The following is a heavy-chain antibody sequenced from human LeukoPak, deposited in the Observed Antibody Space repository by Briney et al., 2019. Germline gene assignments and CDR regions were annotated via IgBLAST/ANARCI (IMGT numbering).Heavy chain of an antibody. CDR3: ARGGVSILWWKNGMDV. J-gene: IGHJ6*02. V-gene: IGHV3-64*01. CDR2: ISSNGGST. Sequence: PGGSLRLSCAASGFTFSSYAMHWVRQAPGKGLEYVSAISSNGGSTYYANSVKGRFTISRDNSKNTLYLQMGSLRAEDMAVYYCARGGVSILWWKNGMDVWGQGTTVTVSS. D-gene: IGHD2-21*01. CDR1: GFTFSSYA.